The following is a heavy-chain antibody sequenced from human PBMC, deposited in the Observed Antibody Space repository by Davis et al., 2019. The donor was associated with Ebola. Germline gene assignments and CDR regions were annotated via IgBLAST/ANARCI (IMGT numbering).Heavy chain of an antibody. CDR1: GGSFSGYY. V-gene: IGHV4-34*01. Sequence: GSLRLSCAVYGGSFSGYYWSWIRQPPGKGLEWIGEINHSGSTNYNPSLKCRVTISVDTSKNQFSLKLSSLTAADTAVYYCARGLADYIWGSYRPDFDYWGQGTLVTVSS. CDR2: INHSGST. D-gene: IGHD3-16*02. CDR3: ARGLADYIWGSYRPDFDY. J-gene: IGHJ4*02.